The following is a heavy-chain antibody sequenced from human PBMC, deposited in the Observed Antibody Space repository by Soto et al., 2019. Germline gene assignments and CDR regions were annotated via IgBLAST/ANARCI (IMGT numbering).Heavy chain of an antibody. D-gene: IGHD4-17*01. V-gene: IGHV3-9*01. J-gene: IGHJ4*02. CDR3: AKDRDRDYGEGIDY. CDR2: ISWNSGSI. Sequence: EVQLVESGGGLVQPGRSLRLSCAASGFTFDDYAMHWVRQAPGKGLEWVSGISWNSGSIGYADSVKGRFTISRDNAKNSLYLQMNSLRAEDTALYYCAKDRDRDYGEGIDYWGQGTLVTVSS. CDR1: GFTFDDYA.